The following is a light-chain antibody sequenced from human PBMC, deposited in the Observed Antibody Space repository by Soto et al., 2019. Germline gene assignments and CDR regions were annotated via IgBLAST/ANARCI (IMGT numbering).Light chain of an antibody. V-gene: IGKV1-27*01. CDR2: AAS. CDR3: QRYNSAPRA. Sequence: DVQMTQSPSSLSASVGDRVSITSRASLGISNFLAWYQQKPGKVTKLLIYAASALQSGVPSRVRGRGSGTDFTLTISGLQPEDAATYYCQRYNSAPRAFGQGTKVDIK. J-gene: IGKJ1*01. CDR1: LGISNF.